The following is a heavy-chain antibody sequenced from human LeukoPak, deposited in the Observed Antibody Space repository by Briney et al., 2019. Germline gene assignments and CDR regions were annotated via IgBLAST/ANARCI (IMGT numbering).Heavy chain of an antibody. D-gene: IGHD3-3*01. CDR1: GGSISSYY. CDR3: ARGPPHYDFWSGYYRY. J-gene: IGHJ4*02. CDR2: IYYSGST. V-gene: IGHV4-59*01. Sequence: SETLSLTCTASGGSISSYYWSWIRQPPGKGLEWIGYIYYSGSTNYNPSLKSRVTISVDTSKNQFSLKLSSVTAADTAVYYCARGPPHYDFWSGYYRYWGQGTLVTVSS.